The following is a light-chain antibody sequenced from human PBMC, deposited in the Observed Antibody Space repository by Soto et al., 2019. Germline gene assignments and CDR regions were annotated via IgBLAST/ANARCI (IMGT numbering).Light chain of an antibody. CDR1: SGSVSSSYY. CDR3: VLYMGSGTWV. V-gene: IGLV8-61*01. Sequence: QTVVTQEPSFSVSPGRTVTLTCGLSSGSVSSSYYPSWYQQTPGQAPRTLIYSTNTRSSGVPDRFSGSILGNKAALTITGAQADDESDYYCVLYMGSGTWVFGEGTQLTVL. J-gene: IGLJ3*02. CDR2: STN.